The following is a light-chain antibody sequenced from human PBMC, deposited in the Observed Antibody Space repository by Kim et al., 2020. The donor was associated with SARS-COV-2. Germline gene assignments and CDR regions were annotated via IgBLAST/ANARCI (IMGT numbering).Light chain of an antibody. CDR1: QSISSW. V-gene: IGKV1-5*03. J-gene: IGKJ1*01. CDR3: QHYNTYSWT. CDR2: KAS. Sequence: AAVGDRVTITCRASQSISSWLAWYQQKPGRAPKLLIYKASSLESGVPSRFSGSGSGTEFTLTISSLQPVDFATYYCQHYNTYSWTFGQGTKVDIK.